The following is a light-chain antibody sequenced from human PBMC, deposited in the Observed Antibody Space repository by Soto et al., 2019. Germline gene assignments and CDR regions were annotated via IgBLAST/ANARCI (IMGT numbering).Light chain of an antibody. J-gene: IGLJ1*01. Sequence: QAVLTQPPSVSAAPGQKVTISCSGSISHIGNNYGSWYQQLPGTAPKLLIYDNNTRPSRIPDRFSGSKSGTSATLGITGLQTGDDADYYCGTWDSRLSVVVFGTGTKLTVL. V-gene: IGLV1-51*01. CDR1: ISHIGNNY. CDR3: GTWDSRLSVVV. CDR2: DNN.